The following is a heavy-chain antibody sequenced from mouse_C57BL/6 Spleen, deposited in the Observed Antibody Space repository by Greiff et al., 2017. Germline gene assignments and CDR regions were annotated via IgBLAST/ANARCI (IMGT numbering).Heavy chain of an antibody. CDR2: IDPSDSET. Sequence: VQLQQPGAELVRPGSSVKLSCKASGYTFTSYWMHWVKQRPIQGLEWIGNIDPSDSETHYNQKFKDKATLTVDKSSSTAYMQLSSLTSEDSAVXYCARQLRLRDYARDYWGQGTTVTVSS. CDR1: GYTFTSYW. V-gene: IGHV1-52*01. CDR3: ARQLRLRDYARDY. J-gene: IGHJ4*01. D-gene: IGHD3-2*02.